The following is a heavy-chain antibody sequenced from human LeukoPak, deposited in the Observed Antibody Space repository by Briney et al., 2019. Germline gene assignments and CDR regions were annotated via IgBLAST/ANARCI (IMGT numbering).Heavy chain of an antibody. D-gene: IGHD6-13*01. J-gene: IGHJ4*02. Sequence: GRSLRLSCAASGFTFSSYDMHWVRQAPGKGLEWVAVISYDGSNKYYADSVKGRFTISRDNSKNTLYLQMNSLRAEDTAVYYCAKIKAAAGGYYFDYWGQGTLVTVSS. CDR3: AKIKAAAGGYYFDY. CDR1: GFTFSSYD. CDR2: ISYDGSNK. V-gene: IGHV3-30*18.